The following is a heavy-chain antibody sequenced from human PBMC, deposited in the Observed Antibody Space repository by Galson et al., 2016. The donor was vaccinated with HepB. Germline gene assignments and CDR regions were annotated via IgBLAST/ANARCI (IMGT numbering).Heavy chain of an antibody. J-gene: IGHJ6*02. Sequence: SLRLSCAASGFTFSSYAMHWVRQAPGKGLEWVAVISYDGSNKDYADSVKGRFTISRDNSKNTLYLQMNSLRAEDTAVYYCARDQGYCSGGSCYFYYYYGMDVWGQGTTVTVSS. CDR3: ARDQGYCSGGSCYFYYYYGMDV. CDR2: ISYDGSNK. CDR1: GFTFSSYA. D-gene: IGHD2-15*01. V-gene: IGHV3-30*04.